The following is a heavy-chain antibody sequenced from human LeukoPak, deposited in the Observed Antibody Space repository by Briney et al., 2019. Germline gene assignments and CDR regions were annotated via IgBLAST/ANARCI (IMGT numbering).Heavy chain of an antibody. D-gene: IGHD3-22*01. J-gene: IGHJ4*02. Sequence: GGSLRLSRAASGFTFSSYGMHWVRQAPGKGLEWVAVIWYDGSNKYLADSVKGRFTISRDNSKNTLYLQMNSLRAEDTAVYYCARDGVRSGCHEGPDYWGQGTLVTVSS. CDR3: ARDGVRSGCHEGPDY. V-gene: IGHV3-33*01. CDR2: IWYDGSNK. CDR1: GFTFSSYG.